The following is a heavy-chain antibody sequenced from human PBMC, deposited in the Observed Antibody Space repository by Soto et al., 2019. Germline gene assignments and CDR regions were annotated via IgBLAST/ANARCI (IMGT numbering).Heavy chain of an antibody. CDR2: IIPIFGTA. CDR3: ARVIMIFGVVPGMDV. D-gene: IGHD3-3*01. Sequence: ASVKVSCKASGGTFSSYAISWVRQAPGQGLEWMGGIIPIFGTANYAQKFQGRVTITADESTSTAYMELSSLRSEDTAVYYCARVIMIFGVVPGMDVWGQGTTVTVSS. J-gene: IGHJ6*02. V-gene: IGHV1-69*13. CDR1: GGTFSSYA.